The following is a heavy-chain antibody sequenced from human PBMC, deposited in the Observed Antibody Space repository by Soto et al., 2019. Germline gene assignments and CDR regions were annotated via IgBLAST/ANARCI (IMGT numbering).Heavy chain of an antibody. J-gene: IGHJ4*02. Sequence: GASLKIPCQGYGLRFIYYWITWVRQLPGKGLEWMGIIYPDDSDTRYRPPFQGQVTISADKSISTAHLQWSSLKASDTALYYCVRVRYGTTGTPPALLDYWGQGTLVTVSS. D-gene: IGHD1-1*01. CDR3: VRVRYGTTGTPPALLDY. V-gene: IGHV5-51*01. CDR1: GLRFIYYW. CDR2: IYPDDSDT.